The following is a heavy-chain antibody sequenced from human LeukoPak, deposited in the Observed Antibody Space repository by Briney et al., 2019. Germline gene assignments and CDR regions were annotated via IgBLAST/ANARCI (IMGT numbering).Heavy chain of an antibody. CDR2: INDDGSIT. D-gene: IGHD1-26*01. CDR3: AARDSGYVDY. CDR1: GFTFTSSW. Sequence: PGGSLRLSCVASGFTFTSSWMHWVRQAPGKGLVWVSRINDDGSITDYADPVKGRLTISRDNARNALYLQMNSLTAEDTAVYYCAARDSGYVDYWGQGTLVIVSS. J-gene: IGHJ4*02. V-gene: IGHV3-74*01.